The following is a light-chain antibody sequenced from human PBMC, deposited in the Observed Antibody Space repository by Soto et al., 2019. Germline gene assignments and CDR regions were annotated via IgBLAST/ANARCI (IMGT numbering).Light chain of an antibody. CDR3: SSDSSSSTLVV. V-gene: IGLV2-14*01. Sequence: QSVLTQPASVSGSPGQSITISCTGTSSDVGGYKYVSWFQQHPGNAPKLMIYEVTNRPSGVSNRFSGSKSGTTAFLTISALQAEDEADYYCSSDSSSSTLVVFGGGTKLTVL. CDR2: EVT. J-gene: IGLJ2*01. CDR1: SSDVGGYKY.